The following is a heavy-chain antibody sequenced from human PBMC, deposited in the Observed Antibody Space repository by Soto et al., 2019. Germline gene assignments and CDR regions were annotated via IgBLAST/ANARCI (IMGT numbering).Heavy chain of an antibody. V-gene: IGHV4-34*01. CDR1: GGSFSGYY. D-gene: IGHD7-27*01. Sequence: SETLSLTCAVYGGSFSGYYWSWIHQPPGKGLEWIGEINHSGSTNYNPSLKSRVTISVDTSKNQFSLKLSSVTAADTAVYYCARGDNWGSVNYWGQGTLVTVSS. CDR3: ARGDNWGSVNY. CDR2: INHSGST. J-gene: IGHJ4*02.